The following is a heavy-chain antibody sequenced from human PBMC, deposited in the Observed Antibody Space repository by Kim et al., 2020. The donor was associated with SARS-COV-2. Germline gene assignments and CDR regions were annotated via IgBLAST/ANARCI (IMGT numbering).Heavy chain of an antibody. CDR2: ISGSSNTI. V-gene: IGHV3-11*01. D-gene: IGHD3-3*01. CDR3: ARSLLGVVVGDSGEVFDH. Sequence: GGSLRLSCAASGFTFSDYYMTWIRQAPGKGLEWVSYISGSSNTIYYADSVRGRFTISRDNPKKSLFLEMNSLRAEDTAKYFCARSLLGVVVGDSGEVFDHWGPGTLVTVSS. CDR1: GFTFSDYY. J-gene: IGHJ4*02.